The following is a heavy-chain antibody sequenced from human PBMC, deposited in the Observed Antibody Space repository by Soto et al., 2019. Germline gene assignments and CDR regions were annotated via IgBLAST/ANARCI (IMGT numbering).Heavy chain of an antibody. CDR1: GGSISRYY. V-gene: IGHV4-59*01. Sequence: LTCTVSGGSISRYYWSWIRQPPGKGLEWIGYVYYSGTTNYNPSLRSRVTVSVDTSNNQFSLRLSSVTAADTAVYYCSRAPSAYSRGYGMDVWGQGTTVTSP. CDR3: SRAPSAYSRGYGMDV. CDR2: VYYSGTT. J-gene: IGHJ6*02. D-gene: IGHD5-18*01.